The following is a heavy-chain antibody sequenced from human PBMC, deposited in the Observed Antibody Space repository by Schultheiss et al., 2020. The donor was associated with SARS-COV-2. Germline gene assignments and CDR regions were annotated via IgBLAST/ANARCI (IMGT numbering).Heavy chain of an antibody. CDR1: GFTFSYYW. D-gene: IGHD2-2*01. V-gene: IGHV3-71*01. J-gene: IGHJ4*02. CDR3: AREEGRYCSSTSCYEGRDY. Sequence: GGSLRLSCAASGFTFSYYWMSWVRQAPGKGLEWIGFIRSEADGGTTKYAASVKDRFTISRDESKSIAYLQMNSLRIEDTAVYYCAREEGRYCSSTSCYEGRDYWGQGTLVTVSS. CDR2: IRSEADGGTT.